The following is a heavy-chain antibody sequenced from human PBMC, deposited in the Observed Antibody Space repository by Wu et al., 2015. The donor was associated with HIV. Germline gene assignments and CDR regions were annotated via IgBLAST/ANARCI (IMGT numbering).Heavy chain of an antibody. J-gene: IGHJ6*03. CDR3: ARGVLETDYYYFYMDV. CDR1: GGTFSTYA. V-gene: IGHV1-69*12. D-gene: IGHD3-3*01. CDR2: IIPIFGTT. Sequence: QVQLVQSGAEVKKPGSSVKVSCKASGGTFSTYAITWVRQAPGQGLEWMGGIIPIFGTTTYAQKFQGRVTITADEFTSTAYMELSSLRSEDTAVYYCARGVLETDYYYFYMDVWGKGTTVTVSS.